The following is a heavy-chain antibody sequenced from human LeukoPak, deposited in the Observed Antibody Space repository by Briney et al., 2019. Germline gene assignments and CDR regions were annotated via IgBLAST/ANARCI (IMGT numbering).Heavy chain of an antibody. CDR3: ARGKGDVYRDAFDV. CDR2: IWFDGSNE. CDR1: RFTFSDYG. Sequence: PGRSLRLSCAASRFTFSDYGMHWVRQAPGKGLEWVAVIWFDGSNEYYADSVKGRFTISRDNSKNTLYLQMNSLRAEDTAVYYCARGKGDVYRDAFDVWGQGTMVTVSS. V-gene: IGHV3-33*01. D-gene: IGHD2-21*02. J-gene: IGHJ3*01.